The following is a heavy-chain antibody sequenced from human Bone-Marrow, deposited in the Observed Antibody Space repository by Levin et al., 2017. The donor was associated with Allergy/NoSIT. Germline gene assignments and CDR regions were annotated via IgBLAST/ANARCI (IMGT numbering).Heavy chain of an antibody. CDR1: GFKLSSYS. CDR2: ISRDGTHI. D-gene: IGHD2-15*01. CDR3: ARGYFVVVRPTPGVFDY. J-gene: IGHJ4*02. V-gene: IGHV3-21*06. Sequence: GGSLRLSCAASGFKLSSYSMNWVRQAPGKGLEWVSSISRDGTHIYHADSVRGRFTISRDDARNSLYLQMDSLRVEDTAVYFCARGYFVVVRPTPGVFDYWGQGTPVSVSS.